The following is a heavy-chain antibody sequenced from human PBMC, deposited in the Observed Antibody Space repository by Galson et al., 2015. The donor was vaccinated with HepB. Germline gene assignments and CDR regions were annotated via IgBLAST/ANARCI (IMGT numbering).Heavy chain of an antibody. CDR1: GYTFTRNG. D-gene: IGHD3-10*02. CDR3: ARDVRYAFEM. V-gene: IGHV1-18*01. CDR2: ISTNSGNT. Sequence: SCKASGYTFTRNGISWVRQAPGQGLEWMGWISTNSGNTYYAQKFQDRLIMTTERSTSTAYMELRSLTSDGTAFYYCARDVRYAFEMWGQGTMVTVS. J-gene: IGHJ3*02.